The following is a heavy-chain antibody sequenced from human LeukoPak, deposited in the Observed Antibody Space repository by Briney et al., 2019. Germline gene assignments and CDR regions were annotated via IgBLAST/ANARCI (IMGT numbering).Heavy chain of an antibody. CDR2: INPNSGGT. J-gene: IGHJ5*02. CDR1: GYTFTGYY. CDR3: ARVVKYYDILTGYYTFWFDP. V-gene: IGHV1-2*02. Sequence: APVKVSCKASGYTFTGYYMHWVRQAPGQGLEWMGWINPNSGGTNYAQKFQGRVTMTRDTSISTAYMELSRLRSDDTAVYYCARVVKYYDILTGYYTFWFDPWGQGTLVTVSS. D-gene: IGHD3-9*01.